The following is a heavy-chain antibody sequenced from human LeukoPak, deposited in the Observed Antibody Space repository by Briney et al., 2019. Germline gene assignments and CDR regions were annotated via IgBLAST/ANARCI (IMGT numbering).Heavy chain of an antibody. CDR2: IYYRGTT. Sequence: KSSETLSLSCTVSGGSINDYYWNWLRQPPGKGLEWICFIYYRGTTNNNTSLKCRVTTSIDTSKKQFSLNLSSVTAADTAIYYCAGVFSGRRPFELWGQGILVTVSS. J-gene: IGHJ4*02. CDR3: AGVFSGRRPFEL. CDR1: GGSINDYY. V-gene: IGHV4-59*03. D-gene: IGHD3-10*01.